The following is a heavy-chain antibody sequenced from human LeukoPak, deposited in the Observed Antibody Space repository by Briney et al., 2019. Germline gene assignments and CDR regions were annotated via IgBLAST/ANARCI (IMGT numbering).Heavy chain of an antibody. V-gene: IGHV4-39*07. CDR3: ARSYYDFWSGYPANYFDY. J-gene: IGHJ4*02. Sequence: SETLSLTCTVSGGSISSSSYYWGWIRQPPGKGLEWIGNIYYSGSTYYNPSLKSRVTISVDTSKNQFSLKLSSVTAADTAVYYCARSYYDFWSGYPANYFDYWGQGTLVTVSS. CDR1: GGSISSSSYY. D-gene: IGHD3-3*01. CDR2: IYYSGST.